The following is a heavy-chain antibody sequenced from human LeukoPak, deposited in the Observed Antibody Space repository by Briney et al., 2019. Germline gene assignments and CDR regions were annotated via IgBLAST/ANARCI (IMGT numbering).Heavy chain of an antibody. CDR2: IRSSGSTI. V-gene: IGHV3-48*03. Sequence: GGSLRLSCAASGFTFSSYEMNWVRQAPGKGLEWVSYIRSSGSTIYYADSVKGRFTISRDNAKNSLCLQMNSLRAEDTAVYYCARDRIAARWFDPWGQGTLVTVSS. CDR1: GFTFSSYE. D-gene: IGHD6-13*01. CDR3: ARDRIAARWFDP. J-gene: IGHJ5*02.